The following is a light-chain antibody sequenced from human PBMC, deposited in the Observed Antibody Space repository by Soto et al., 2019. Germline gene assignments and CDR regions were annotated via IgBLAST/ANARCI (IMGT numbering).Light chain of an antibody. J-gene: IGLJ1*01. V-gene: IGLV2-11*01. Sequence: QSVLTHPRSLSGSPGQSVTISCTGTSIDVGDSDFVSWYQQHPGKAPKLMIYVVTKRPSGVPDRFSGSKSGNTASLTISGLQDEDEADYYCSSFAATHTYIFGTGTKVTVL. CDR2: VVT. CDR1: SIDVGDSDF. CDR3: SSFAATHTYI.